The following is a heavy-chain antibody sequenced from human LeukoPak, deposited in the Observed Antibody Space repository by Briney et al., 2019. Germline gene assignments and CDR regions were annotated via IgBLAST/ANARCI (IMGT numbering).Heavy chain of an antibody. Sequence: GGSLRLSCAASGFTFSSYWMSWVRQAPGKGLEWVAGTSYDGSSKYYADSVKGRFTISRHNSKKTLDLQMNSLRFDDTSVYYCASSDILTGYYDYWGQGTLVTVSS. CDR2: TSYDGSSK. J-gene: IGHJ4*02. D-gene: IGHD3-9*01. CDR3: ASSDILTGYYDY. V-gene: IGHV3-30*03. CDR1: GFTFSSYW.